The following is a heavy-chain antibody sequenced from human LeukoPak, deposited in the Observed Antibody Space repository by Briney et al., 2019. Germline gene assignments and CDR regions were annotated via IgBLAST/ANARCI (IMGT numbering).Heavy chain of an antibody. D-gene: IGHD3-9*01. CDR1: GFTFSSYA. CDR2: ISGSGGST. J-gene: IGHJ5*02. CDR3: AKGHRTILRYFDWPKNNWFDP. Sequence: GGSLRLSCAASGFTFSSYAMSWVRQAPGKGLEWVSAISGSGGSTYYADSVKGRFTISRDNSKNTLYLQMNSLRAEDTAVYYCAKGHRTILRYFDWPKNNWFDPWSQGTLVTVSS. V-gene: IGHV3-23*01.